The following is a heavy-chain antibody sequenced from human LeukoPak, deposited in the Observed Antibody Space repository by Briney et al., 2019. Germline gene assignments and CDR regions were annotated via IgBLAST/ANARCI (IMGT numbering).Heavy chain of an antibody. D-gene: IGHD4-11*01. V-gene: IGHV3-48*01. CDR1: GFIFSSYT. CDR3: ARDLGGTVTTWYYYGMDV. Sequence: GGSLRLSCAASGFIFSSYTMNWVRQAPGKGLEWVSYISSSSSTIYYADSVKGRFTISRDNAKDSLYLQMNSLRAEDTAVYYCARDLGGTVTTWYYYGMDVWGQGTTVTVSS. J-gene: IGHJ6*02. CDR2: ISSSSSTI.